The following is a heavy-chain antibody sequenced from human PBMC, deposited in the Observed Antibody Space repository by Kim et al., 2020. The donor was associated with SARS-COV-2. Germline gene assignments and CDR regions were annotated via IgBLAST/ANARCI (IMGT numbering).Heavy chain of an antibody. D-gene: IGHD3-22*01. CDR1: GESFSGYY. V-gene: IGHV4-34*01. CDR2: GHHSGNT. J-gene: IGHJ4*02. CDR3: ARGDSNSSAWELDY. Sequence: SETLSLTCAVYGESFSGYYWTWIRQSPGKGLEWIGEGHHSGNTNYNPSLKSRVTITTDRSKNQFSLRLTPLTAADTGFYSCARGDSNSSAWELDYWGRG.